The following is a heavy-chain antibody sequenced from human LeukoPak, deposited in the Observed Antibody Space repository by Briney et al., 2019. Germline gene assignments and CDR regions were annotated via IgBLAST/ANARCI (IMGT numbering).Heavy chain of an antibody. Sequence: GGSLRLSCAASGFTFSHAWMSWVRQAPGKGPEWVGRIKSKTDGGTTDYAAPVKGRFTISRDESKNTLYLHMNSLKAEDTAVYYCTTLRLRYFDTGDYWGQGTLVTVSS. CDR1: GFTFSHAW. CDR2: IKSKTDGGTT. V-gene: IGHV3-15*01. J-gene: IGHJ4*02. D-gene: IGHD3-9*01. CDR3: TTLRLRYFDTGDY.